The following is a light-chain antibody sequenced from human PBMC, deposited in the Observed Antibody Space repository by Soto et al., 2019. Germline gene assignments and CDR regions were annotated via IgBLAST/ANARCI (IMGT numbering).Light chain of an antibody. CDR1: QSISSY. V-gene: IGKV1-39*01. Sequence: DIHMTQSPSSLSASVGDRVTITCRASQSISSYLNWYQQKPGKAPKILIYAASSLQSGVPSRFSGSGSGTDFNLTISSLQPEDFATYYCQQRYSTTLTFGQGTKVDIK. CDR3: QQRYSTTLT. J-gene: IGKJ1*01. CDR2: AAS.